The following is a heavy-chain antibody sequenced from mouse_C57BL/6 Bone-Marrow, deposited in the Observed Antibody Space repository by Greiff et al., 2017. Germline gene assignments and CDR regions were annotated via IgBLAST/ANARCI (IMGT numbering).Heavy chain of an antibody. CDR2: SRNKANDYTT. CDR3: ARDGIDVDAMDY. J-gene: IGHJ4*01. Sequence: EVKVVESGGGLVQSGRSLRLSCATSGFTFSDFYMEWVRQAPGKGLEWIAASRNKANDYTTEYSASVKGRFIVSRDTSQSILYLQMNALRAEDTAIYYCARDGIDVDAMDYWGQGTSVTVSS. V-gene: IGHV7-1*01. CDR1: GFTFSDFY.